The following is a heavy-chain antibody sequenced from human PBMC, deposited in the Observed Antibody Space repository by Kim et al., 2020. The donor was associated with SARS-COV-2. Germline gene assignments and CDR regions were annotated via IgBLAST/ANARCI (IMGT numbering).Heavy chain of an antibody. CDR1: GGTFSSYA. J-gene: IGHJ3*02. CDR2: IIPIFGTA. D-gene: IGHD6-19*01. Sequence: SVKVSCKASGGTFSSYAISWVRQAPGQGLDWMGGIIPIFGTANYAQKFQGRVTITADESTSTAYMELSSLRSEDTAVYYCARPPTPYSSGWYVAFDIRGQGTMVTVSS. V-gene: IGHV1-69*13. CDR3: ARPPTPYSSGWYVAFDI.